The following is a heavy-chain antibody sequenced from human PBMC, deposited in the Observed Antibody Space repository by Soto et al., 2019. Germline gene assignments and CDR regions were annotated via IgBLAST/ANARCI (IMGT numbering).Heavy chain of an antibody. CDR2: INPNRGGT. D-gene: IGHD3-10*01. V-gene: IGHV1-2*02. CDR1: GYTFTNNF. Sequence: ASVKVSCKASGYTFTNNFIHWVRQAPGQGLEWVGWINPNRGGTSYAQRFQGRVTMTRDTSISTAYMELSRLRSDDTAVYYCAREHGSGSIFDAFDIWGQGTMVTVSS. J-gene: IGHJ3*02. CDR3: AREHGSGSIFDAFDI.